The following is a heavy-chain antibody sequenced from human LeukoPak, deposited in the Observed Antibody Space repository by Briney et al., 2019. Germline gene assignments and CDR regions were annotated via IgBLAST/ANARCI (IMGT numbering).Heavy chain of an antibody. V-gene: IGHV1-69*13. J-gene: IGHJ4*02. CDR3: ASGSATAIPIRGYYFDY. D-gene: IGHD2-2*02. CDR1: GGTFSSYA. CDR2: IIPIFGTA. Sequence: ASVKVSCKASGGTFSSYAISWVRQAPGQGLEWMGGIIPIFGTANYAQKFQGRVTITADESTSTAYMELRSLRSEDTAVYYCASGSATAIPIRGYYFDYWGQGTLVTVSS.